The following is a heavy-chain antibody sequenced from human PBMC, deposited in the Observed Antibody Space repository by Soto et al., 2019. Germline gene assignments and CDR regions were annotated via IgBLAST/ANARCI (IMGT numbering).Heavy chain of an antibody. Sequence: QVQLVQSGAEVKKPGASVKVSCKASGYTFTSYGISWVRQAPGQGLERMGWISPYNGNTNYAQKLWGRVTMTTDTSTSSAYMELWSLSSDDSAVYYCARGLNYDFWSGYYTATNYYYGMDVWGQGTTVTVSS. CDR2: ISPYNGNT. D-gene: IGHD3-3*01. V-gene: IGHV1-18*04. J-gene: IGHJ6*02. CDR3: ARGLNYDFWSGYYTATNYYYGMDV. CDR1: GYTFTSYG.